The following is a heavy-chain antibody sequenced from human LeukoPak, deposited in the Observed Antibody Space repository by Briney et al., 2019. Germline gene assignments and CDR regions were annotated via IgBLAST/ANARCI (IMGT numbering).Heavy chain of an antibody. CDR2: IYYSGST. V-gene: IGHV4-39*01. J-gene: IGHJ4*02. CDR1: GGSISSSSYY. CDR3: ARHGGIQLWFTSLDY. Sequence: SETLSLTCTVSGGSISSSSYYWGWIRQPPGKGLEWIGSIYYSGSTYYNPSLKSRVTISVDTSKNQFSLELSSVTAADTAVYYCARHGGIQLWFTSLDYWGQGTLVTVSS. D-gene: IGHD5-18*01.